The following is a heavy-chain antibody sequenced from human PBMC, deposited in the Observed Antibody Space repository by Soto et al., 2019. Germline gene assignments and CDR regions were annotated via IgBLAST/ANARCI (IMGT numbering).Heavy chain of an antibody. Sequence: EVHLVESGGGLVQPGGSLRLSCGVSGFSVSSNYLGWVRQAPGKGLELVSVIYSGGSTLSADSVEGRFTLSRDDQRNMVWLEMTSLKAEDTVVYYCAARWEGLPFGTDALDVCCQGTMVTVSS. J-gene: IGHJ3*01. CDR1: GFSVSSNY. D-gene: IGHD3-16*01. CDR3: AARWEGLPFGTDALDV. V-gene: IGHV3-66*01. CDR2: IYSGGST.